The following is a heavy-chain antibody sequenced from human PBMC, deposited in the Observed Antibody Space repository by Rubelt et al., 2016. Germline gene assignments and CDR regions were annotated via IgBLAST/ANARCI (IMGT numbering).Heavy chain of an antibody. Sequence: VRQAPGKGLEWVSSISSSSSYIYYADSVKGRFTISRDNAKNSLYLQMNSLRAEDTAVYYCAREGSYYYYGMDVWGQGTTVTVSS. J-gene: IGHJ6*02. CDR2: ISSSSSYI. CDR3: AREGSYYYYGMDV. V-gene: IGHV3-21*01.